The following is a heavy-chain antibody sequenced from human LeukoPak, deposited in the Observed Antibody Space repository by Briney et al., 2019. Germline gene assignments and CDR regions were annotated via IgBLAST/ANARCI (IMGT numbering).Heavy chain of an antibody. D-gene: IGHD3-10*01. CDR3: VRDPLIYGSGSPP. V-gene: IGHV1-2*02. J-gene: IGHJ4*02. Sequence: GASVKVSCKASGYTFTGYYMHWVRQAPGQGLEWMGWINPNSGGTNYAQKFQGRVTMTRDTSISTAYMELSRLRSDDTAVYYCVRDPLIYGSGSPPWGQGTLVTVSS. CDR2: INPNSGGT. CDR1: GYTFTGYY.